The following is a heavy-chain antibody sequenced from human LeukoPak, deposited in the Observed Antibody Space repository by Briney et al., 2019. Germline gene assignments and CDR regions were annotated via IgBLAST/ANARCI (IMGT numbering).Heavy chain of an antibody. Sequence: SETLSPTCTVSGGSISSSGYYWGRLRQTQGKGLEWIGSIYYGGSPYYNPSLKSRVTISVDTSKNQFSLKMTSVTAADTAGYYCARPRHNWNYYSDYWGQGTLVSASS. CDR3: ARPRHNWNYYSDY. CDR2: IYYGGSP. D-gene: IGHD1-7*01. V-gene: IGHV4-39*01. J-gene: IGHJ4*02. CDR1: GGSISSSGYY.